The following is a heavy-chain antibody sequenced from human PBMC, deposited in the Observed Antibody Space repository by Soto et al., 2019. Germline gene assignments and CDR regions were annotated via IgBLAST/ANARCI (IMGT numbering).Heavy chain of an antibody. J-gene: IGHJ5*02. V-gene: IGHV4-59*01. Sequence: SETLSLTCSVSGGSLSRDYWGWIRQPPGKGLEWIGYIYHSGSPNKNPSLKSRVTISVDTSKNQFSLRLTSVTAADTAIYYCARFINVYGDYGAVFDPWGQGTLVTVS. CDR3: ARFINVYGDYGAVFDP. CDR2: IYHSGSP. D-gene: IGHD3-10*01. CDR1: GGSLSRDY.